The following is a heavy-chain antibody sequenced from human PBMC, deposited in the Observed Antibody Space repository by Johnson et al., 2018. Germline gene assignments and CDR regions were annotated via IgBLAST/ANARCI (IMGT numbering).Heavy chain of an antibody. CDR1: GYSFTSYW. CDR3: ARRGKGVDV. CDR2: IYPGDSDT. J-gene: IGHJ6*02. D-gene: IGHD3-10*01. Sequence: VQLVQSGAEVKKXGESXKIXCKGSGYSFTSYWIGWVRQTPGKALEWMGIIYPGDSDTRYSPSFKGQVTISADKSISTAHLQGSSLKASDTAMYYWARRGKGVDVWGQGTTVTVSS. V-gene: IGHV5-51*01.